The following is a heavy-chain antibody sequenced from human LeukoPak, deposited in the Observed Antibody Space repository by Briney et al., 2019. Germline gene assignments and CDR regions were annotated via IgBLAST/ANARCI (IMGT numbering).Heavy chain of an antibody. CDR1: GFTFSSYA. CDR3: AKSPYSTSCYSSGWCVFDY. V-gene: IGHV3-23*01. CDR2: ISGSGGST. Sequence: PGGSLRLSCAASGFTFSSYAMSRVRQAPGKGLEWVSAISGSGGSTYYADSVKGRFTISRDNSKNTLYLQMNSLRAEDTAVYYCAKSPYSTSCYSSGWCVFDYWGQGTLVTVSS. D-gene: IGHD2-2*02. J-gene: IGHJ4*02.